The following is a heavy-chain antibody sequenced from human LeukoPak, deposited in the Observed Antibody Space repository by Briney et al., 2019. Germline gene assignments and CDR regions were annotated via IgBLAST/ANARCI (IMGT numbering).Heavy chain of an antibody. CDR2: KYYSGST. CDR1: GVSINTCCYY. J-gene: IGHJ4*02. D-gene: IGHD5-18*01. Sequence: PSGTLSLTCDVSGVSINTCCYYWTWIRQPPGKGLEWIGYKYYSGSTRYNSSLRSRLTISLDSSKNQLSLRLTSVTAADTAVYYCARGRSYGFDFDSWGPGTLVIVSS. V-gene: IGHV4-61*01. CDR3: ARGRSYGFDFDS.